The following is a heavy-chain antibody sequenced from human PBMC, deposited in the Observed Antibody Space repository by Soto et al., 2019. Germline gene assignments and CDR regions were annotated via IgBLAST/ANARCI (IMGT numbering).Heavy chain of an antibody. CDR1: GGTFSSYA. CDR2: IIPIFGTA. CDR3: ARVAAAGPWFDP. V-gene: IGHV1-69*13. D-gene: IGHD6-13*01. Sequence: SVKVSCKASGGTFSSYAISWVRQAPGQGLEWMGGIIPIFGTANYAQKFQGRVTITADESTSTAYMELSSLRSEDTAVYYCARVAAAGPWFDPWGQGTLVTVSS. J-gene: IGHJ5*02.